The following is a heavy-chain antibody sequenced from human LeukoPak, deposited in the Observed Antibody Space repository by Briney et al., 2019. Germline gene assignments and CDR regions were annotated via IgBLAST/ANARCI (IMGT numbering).Heavy chain of an antibody. Sequence: GGSLRLSCAASGFTFSSYGMHWVRQAPGKGLEWVAVIWYDGSNKYYADSVKGRFTISRDNSKDTLYLQMSSLRAEDTAVYYCAKVEYTTSWYGVGSLDYWGQGTLVTVSS. D-gene: IGHD6-13*01. CDR3: AKVEYTTSWYGVGSLDY. J-gene: IGHJ4*02. CDR2: IWYDGSNK. V-gene: IGHV3-30*02. CDR1: GFTFSSYG.